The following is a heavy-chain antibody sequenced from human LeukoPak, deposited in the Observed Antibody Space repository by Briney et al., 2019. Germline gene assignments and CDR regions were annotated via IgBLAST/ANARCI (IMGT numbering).Heavy chain of an antibody. CDR1: GFTFSSYW. CDR3: VRGNDFGGPHY. V-gene: IGHV3-74*01. Sequence: GGSLRLSCAVSGFTFSSYWMHWVRQAPGKGLVWVSRIDRDGSRINYADSVKGRFTISRDNGKNTLFLQMNSLRAEDAAVYYCVRGNDFGGPHYWGQGTLVTVSS. CDR2: IDRDGSRI. D-gene: IGHD3-3*01. J-gene: IGHJ4*02.